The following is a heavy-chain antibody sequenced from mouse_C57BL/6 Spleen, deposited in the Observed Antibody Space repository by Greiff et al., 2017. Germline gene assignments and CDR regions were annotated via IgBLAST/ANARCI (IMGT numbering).Heavy chain of an antibody. Sequence: EVQLQQSGPVLVKPGASVKMSCKASGYTFTDYYMNWVKQSHGKSLEWIGVINPYNGGTSYNQKFKGKATLTVDKSSSTAYMELNSLTSEDSAVYYCANYEYDPAWCAYWGQGTRVTVSA. D-gene: IGHD2-4*01. V-gene: IGHV1-19*01. CDR3: ANYEYDPAWCAY. CDR1: GYTFTDYY. J-gene: IGHJ3*01. CDR2: INPYNGGT.